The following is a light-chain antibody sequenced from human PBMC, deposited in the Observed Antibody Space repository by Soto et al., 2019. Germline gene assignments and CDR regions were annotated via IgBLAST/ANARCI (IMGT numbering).Light chain of an antibody. CDR1: QSVSSN. V-gene: IGKV3-15*01. CDR3: QPYSDWPPT. J-gene: IGKJ1*01. CDR2: GAS. Sequence: EIVVTQSPATLSVSPGERATLSCRASQSVSSNLAWYQQKPVQAPRLLINGASTRATGIPASFSGSWSGTECSLTIRSLPSEDVAVYYCQPYSDWPPTCGQGTKV.